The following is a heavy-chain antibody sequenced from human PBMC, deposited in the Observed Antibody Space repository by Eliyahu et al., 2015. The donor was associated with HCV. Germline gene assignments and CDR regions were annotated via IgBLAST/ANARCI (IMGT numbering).Heavy chain of an antibody. CDR1: GVSISSDNW. D-gene: IGHD1-26*01. CDR3: VRILGRTRWLGAFDI. Sequence: QVQLQESGPGLVKPSETLSLTCAVSGVSISSDNWWSWVRQPPGKGLEWIGEIFHSGSTNYNPSLKSRITISIDKSNNQFSLTLTSVTAADTAVYYCVRILGRTRWLGAFDIWGQGRKVTVS. V-gene: IGHV4-4*02. CDR2: IFHSGST. J-gene: IGHJ3*02.